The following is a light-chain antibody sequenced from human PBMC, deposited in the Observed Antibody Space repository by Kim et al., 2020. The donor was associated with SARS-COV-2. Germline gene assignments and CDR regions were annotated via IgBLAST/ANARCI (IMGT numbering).Light chain of an antibody. CDR2: GAS. J-gene: IGKJ2*01. V-gene: IGKV3-20*01. Sequence: EIVLTQSPGTLSLSPGERATLSCRASQSVSSSHLAWYQQKVGRPPRLLIYGASTRATGIPDRFSGSGSGTDFTLTISRLEPEDFAVYYCHQFTRSPPYTFGQGTKLEI. CDR3: HQFTRSPPYT. CDR1: QSVSSSH.